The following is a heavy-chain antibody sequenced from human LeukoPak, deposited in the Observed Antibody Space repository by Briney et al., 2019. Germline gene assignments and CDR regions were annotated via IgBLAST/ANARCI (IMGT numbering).Heavy chain of an antibody. D-gene: IGHD3-22*01. J-gene: IGHJ3*02. CDR2: IYYSGST. CDR3: AREGGYYDSSGYYIDAFDI. Sequence: RTSETLSLTCTVSGGSISSYYWSWIRQPPGKGLEWIGYIYYSGSTNYNPSLKSRVTISVDTSKNQFSLKLSSVTAADTAVYYCAREGGYYDSSGYYIDAFDIWGQGTMVTVSS. V-gene: IGHV4-59*01. CDR1: GGSISSYY.